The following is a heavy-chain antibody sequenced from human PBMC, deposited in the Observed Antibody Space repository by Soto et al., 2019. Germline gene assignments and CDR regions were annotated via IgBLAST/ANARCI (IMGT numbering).Heavy chain of an antibody. V-gene: IGHV4-39*01. CDR2: IYYSGST. Sequence: PSETLSLTCTVSGGSISSRGYYWSWIRPHPGKGLEWIGSIYYSGSTYYNPSLKSRVTISVDTSKNQFSLKLSSVTAADTAVYYCARHGVHSSGWAGPWGQGTLVTV. CDR3: ARHGVHSSGWAGP. CDR1: GGSISSRGYY. J-gene: IGHJ5*02. D-gene: IGHD6-19*01.